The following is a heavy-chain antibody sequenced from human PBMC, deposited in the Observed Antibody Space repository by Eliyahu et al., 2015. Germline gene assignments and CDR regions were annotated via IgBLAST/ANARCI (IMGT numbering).Heavy chain of an antibody. CDR3: ARGLSSTWSRYYYYHGMDV. V-gene: IGHV1-18*01. J-gene: IGHJ6*02. D-gene: IGHD6-13*01. Sequence: QVQLVQSGAEVVXPGXSVKVXCMASGYXXNMYGINWVRQAPGQGPEWMGWISAYNGNTHYAQKFQGRVTMTTDTSTSTAYMELRSLRSDDTAVYYCARGLSSTWSRYYYYHGMDVWGQGTTVTVSS. CDR1: GYXXNMYG. CDR2: ISAYNGNT.